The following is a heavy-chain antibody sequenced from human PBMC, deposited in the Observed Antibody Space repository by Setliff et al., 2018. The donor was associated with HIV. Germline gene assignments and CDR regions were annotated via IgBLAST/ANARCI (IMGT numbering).Heavy chain of an antibody. Sequence: SETLSLTCAVYGGSFSGYYWTWIRQPPGKRLEWIGSIFTNEFTNYNPSLKSRVTISVDTSKSQFSLKLNSVTAADTAVYYCARELGASPHDVFDIWGQGTMVTVSS. CDR3: ARELGASPHDVFDI. D-gene: IGHD3-16*01. CDR2: IFTNEFT. J-gene: IGHJ3*02. V-gene: IGHV4-4*08. CDR1: GGSFSGYY.